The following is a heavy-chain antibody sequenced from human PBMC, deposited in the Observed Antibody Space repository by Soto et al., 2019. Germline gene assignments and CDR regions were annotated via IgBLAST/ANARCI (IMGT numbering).Heavy chain of an antibody. Sequence: GGSLRLSCAACGFTLSTYGMTWVRQAPGKGLEWVSAITGTGGNTYYVVSVKGRFTSSRDNCKNMLYLQMNSVRVEDTAVYYCARIRGYWYGLDVWGQGTRVAVSS. CDR2: ITGTGGNT. J-gene: IGHJ6*02. V-gene: IGHV3-23*01. CDR1: GFTLSTYG. CDR3: ARIRGYWYGLDV.